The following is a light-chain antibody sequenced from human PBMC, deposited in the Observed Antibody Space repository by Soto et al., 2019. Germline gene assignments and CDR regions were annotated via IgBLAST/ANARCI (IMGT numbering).Light chain of an antibody. J-gene: IGKJ5*01. CDR3: QQYTSYSIT. CDR2: DAS. Sequence: DIQMTQSPSTLSASVGDRVTITRRASQSVSTRLAWYQQKSGKAPKLLIYDASSLESGVPSRFSASGVGTEFTLTISSLQPDDFATYYCQQYTSYSITFGQGTQLKIK. V-gene: IGKV1-5*01. CDR1: QSVSTR.